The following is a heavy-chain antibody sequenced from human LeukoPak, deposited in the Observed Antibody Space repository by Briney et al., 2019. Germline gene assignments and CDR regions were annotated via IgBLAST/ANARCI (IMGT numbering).Heavy chain of an antibody. D-gene: IGHD1-26*01. CDR1: GFTFSSYA. CDR3: ARPSEYSGSYYLSEYYFDY. CDR2: ISGSGGST. V-gene: IGHV3-23*01. J-gene: IGHJ4*02. Sequence: GGSLRPSCAASGFTFSSYAMSWVRQAPGKGLEWVSAISGSGGSTYYADSVKGRFTISRDNSKNTLYLQMNSLRAEDTAVYYCARPSEYSGSYYLSEYYFDYWGQGTLVTVSS.